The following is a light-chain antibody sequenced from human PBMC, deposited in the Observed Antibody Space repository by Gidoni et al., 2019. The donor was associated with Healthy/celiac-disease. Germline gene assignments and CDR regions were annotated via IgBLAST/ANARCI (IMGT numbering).Light chain of an antibody. V-gene: IGKV4-1*01. CDR1: QSSLYSSNNKNY. CDR2: WAS. J-gene: IGKJ1*01. Sequence: DIVMTQSPDSLAVSLGERATINCKPIQSSLYSSNNKNYLAWYPQKPGQPPKLLIYWASTRESGVPDRFSGSGSGTDFTLTISSLQAEDVAVYYCQQYYSTLWTFGQGTKVEIK. CDR3: QQYYSTLWT.